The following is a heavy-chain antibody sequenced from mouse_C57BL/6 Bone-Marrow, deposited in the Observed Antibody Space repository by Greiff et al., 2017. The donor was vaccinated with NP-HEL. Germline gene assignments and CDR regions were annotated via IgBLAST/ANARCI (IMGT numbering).Heavy chain of an antibody. Sequence: ESGPGLVKPSQSLSLTCSVTGYSITSGYYWNWIRQFPGNKLEWMGYISYDGSNNYNPSLKNRISITRDTSKNQFFLKLNSVTTEDTATYYCARASTWSYYAMDYWGQGTSVTVSS. D-gene: IGHD1-1*01. CDR1: GYSITSGYY. V-gene: IGHV3-6*01. J-gene: IGHJ4*01. CDR2: ISYDGSN. CDR3: ARASTWSYYAMDY.